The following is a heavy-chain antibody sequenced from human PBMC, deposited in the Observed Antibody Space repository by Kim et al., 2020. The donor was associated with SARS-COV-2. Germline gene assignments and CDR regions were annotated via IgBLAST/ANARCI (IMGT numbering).Heavy chain of an antibody. V-gene: IGHV3-30*18. CDR2: MSYDGSNK. J-gene: IGHJ4*02. Sequence: GGSLRLSCAASGFTFSSHGMHWVRQAPGKGLEWVAAMSYDGSNKYYADSVKGRFTISRSNSKNTLYLQMNSLRAEDTAVYYCAKDGLGYSSSWYFVGADELWGQGTLVTVSS. CDR1: GFTFSSHG. D-gene: IGHD6-13*01. CDR3: AKDGLGYSSSWYFVGADEL.